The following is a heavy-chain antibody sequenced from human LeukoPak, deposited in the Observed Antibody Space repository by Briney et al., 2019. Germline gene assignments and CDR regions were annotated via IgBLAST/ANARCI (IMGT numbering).Heavy chain of an antibody. CDR3: AIPMGDYALSAFDI. D-gene: IGHD4-17*01. J-gene: IGHJ3*02. V-gene: IGHV4-39*01. CDR2: IYYSGST. CDR1: GGSIRSSSYY. Sequence: SETLSLTCTASGGSIRSSSYYWGWIRQPPGKGLEWIGSIYYSGSTYYNPSLKSRVTISVDTSKNQFSLKLRSVTATDTAVCDCAIPMGDYALSAFDIWGQGTMVTVSS.